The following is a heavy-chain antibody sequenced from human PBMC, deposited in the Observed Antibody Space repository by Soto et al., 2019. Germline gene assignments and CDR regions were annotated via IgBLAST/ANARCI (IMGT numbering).Heavy chain of an antibody. CDR1: GGSISSYY. D-gene: IGHD3-9*01. J-gene: IGHJ3*02. Sequence: QVQLQESGPGLVKPSETLSLTCTVSGGSISSYYWSWIRQPPGKGLEWIGYIYYSGSTNYNPSLKSRVTISVDTSKNQFSLKLSSVTAADTAVYYCARFTYDILTGYEQLGAFDIWGQGTMVTVSS. CDR2: IYYSGST. V-gene: IGHV4-59*01. CDR3: ARFTYDILTGYEQLGAFDI.